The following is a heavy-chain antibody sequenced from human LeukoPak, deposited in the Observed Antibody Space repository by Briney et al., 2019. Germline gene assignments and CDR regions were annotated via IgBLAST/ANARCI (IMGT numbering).Heavy chain of an antibody. Sequence: SETLSLTCTASGGSISSHYWSWIRQPPGKGLEWIGYIYYSGSTNYNPSLKSRVTISVDTSKNQFSLKLSSVTAADTAVYYCAAVAVAGSWFDPWGQGTLVTVSS. V-gene: IGHV4-59*11. CDR2: IYYSGST. CDR1: GGSISSHY. CDR3: AAVAVAGSWFDP. J-gene: IGHJ5*02. D-gene: IGHD6-19*01.